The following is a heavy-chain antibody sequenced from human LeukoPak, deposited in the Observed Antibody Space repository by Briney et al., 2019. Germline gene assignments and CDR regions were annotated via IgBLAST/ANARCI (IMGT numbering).Heavy chain of an antibody. CDR1: GYTFTNYG. J-gene: IGHJ5*02. CDR2: ISTYIDKT. CDR3: ARGKKPGVGVAGTGYFFDP. D-gene: IGHD6-19*01. V-gene: IGHV1-18*01. Sequence: ASVKVSCKASGYTFTNYGISWVRQAPGQGLEWVGWISTYIDKTKYGQKFQGRVTLTTDTTTNTAYMEVRSLKSDDTAVYYCARGKKPGVGVAGTGYFFDPWGQGTLVIVS.